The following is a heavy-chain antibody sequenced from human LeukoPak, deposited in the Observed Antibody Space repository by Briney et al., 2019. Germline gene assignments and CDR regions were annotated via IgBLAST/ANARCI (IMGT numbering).Heavy chain of an antibody. CDR2: INHSGST. CDR1: GGSFSGYY. V-gene: IGHV4-34*01. Sequence: PSETLSLTCAVYGGSFSGYYWSWIRQPPGKGLEWIAEINHSGSTNYNPSLKSRVTISVDTSKNQFSLKLSSVTAADTAVYYCARGRGYYGSGRGYWYFDLWGRGTLVTVSS. J-gene: IGHJ2*01. CDR3: ARGRGYYGSGRGYWYFDL. D-gene: IGHD3-10*01.